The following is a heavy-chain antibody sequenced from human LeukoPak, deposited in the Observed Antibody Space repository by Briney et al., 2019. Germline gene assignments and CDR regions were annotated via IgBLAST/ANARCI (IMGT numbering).Heavy chain of an antibody. CDR2: INPSGGST. J-gene: IGHJ6*02. CDR3: ARDLKGLSYGMDV. D-gene: IGHD2/OR15-2a*01. Sequence: ASVKVSCKASGYTFSSYYMHWVRQAPGQGLEWMGIINPSGGSTIYAQKYQGRVTMSRDTSTSTVYMELSSLRSEDTAVYYCARDLKGLSYGMDVWGQGTTVTVSS. V-gene: IGHV1-46*01. CDR1: GYTFSSYY.